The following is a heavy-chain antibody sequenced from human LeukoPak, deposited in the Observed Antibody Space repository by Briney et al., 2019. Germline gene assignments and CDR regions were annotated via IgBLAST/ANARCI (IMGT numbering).Heavy chain of an antibody. CDR3: ARVDNYGGNPPDY. Sequence: GGSLRLSCAASGFKFNTYTMYWVRQAPGKGLEWVSSISSSTTYIYYADSVMDRFTISRDNAKNSLYLQMNSLRAEDTAVYYCARVDNYGGNPPDYWGQGTLVTVSS. CDR2: ISSSTTYI. V-gene: IGHV3-21*01. D-gene: IGHD4-23*01. CDR1: GFKFNTYT. J-gene: IGHJ4*02.